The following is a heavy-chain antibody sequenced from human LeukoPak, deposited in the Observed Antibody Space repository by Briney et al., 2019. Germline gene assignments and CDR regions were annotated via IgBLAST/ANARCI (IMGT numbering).Heavy chain of an antibody. CDR2: ISAYNGNT. Sequence: ASVKVSFKASGYTFTSYGISWVRQAPGQGLEWMGWISAYNGNTNYAQKFQGRVTITTDTSTTTAYMELRSLRSDDTAVYYCARFCGGGSCRFDPWGEGTLVTVSS. V-gene: IGHV1-18*01. D-gene: IGHD2-15*01. CDR3: ARFCGGGSCRFDP. J-gene: IGHJ5*02. CDR1: GYTFTSYG.